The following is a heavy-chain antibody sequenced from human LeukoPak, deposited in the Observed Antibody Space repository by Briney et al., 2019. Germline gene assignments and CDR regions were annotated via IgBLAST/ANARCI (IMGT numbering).Heavy chain of an antibody. CDR2: MYYTGNT. Sequence: PSGTLSLTCSVSGGSISSSSYYWGWIRQPPGKGLEWIASMYYTGNTYYNPSLKSRVTISVDTSKNQFSLKLNSVTASDTAVYHCARDRGNRVVAATRPYYYYGMDVWGQGTTVTVSS. J-gene: IGHJ6*02. CDR1: GGSISSSSYY. D-gene: IGHD2-15*01. CDR3: ARDRGNRVVAATRPYYYYGMDV. V-gene: IGHV4-39*02.